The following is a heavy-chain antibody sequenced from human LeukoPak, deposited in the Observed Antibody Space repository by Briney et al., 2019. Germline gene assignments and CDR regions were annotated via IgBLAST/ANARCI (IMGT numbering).Heavy chain of an antibody. CDR3: ARLRLWSGYSYGMDV. CDR1: GGSISSYY. V-gene: IGHV4-59*01. CDR2: IYYSGST. Sequence: SETLSLTCTVSGGSISSYYWSWIRPPPGNGLEWIGYIYYSGSTNYNPSLKSRVTISVDTSKNQFSLKLSSVTAADTAVYYCARLRLWSGYSYGMDVWGQGTTVTVSS. D-gene: IGHD3-3*01. J-gene: IGHJ6*02.